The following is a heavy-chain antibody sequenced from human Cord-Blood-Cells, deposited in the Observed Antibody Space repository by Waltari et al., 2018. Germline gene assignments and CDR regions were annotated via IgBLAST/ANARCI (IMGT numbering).Heavy chain of an antibody. J-gene: IGHJ3*02. V-gene: IGHV3-23*04. CDR3: AKLRRAAMDAFDI. CDR1: GFTFSSYA. Sequence: EVQLVESGGGLVQPGGSLRLSCAASGFTFSSYAMRWVRPAPGKGLEWVSAISGSGGSTYYADSVKGRFTISRDNSKNTLYLQMNSLRAEDTAVYYCAKLRRAAMDAFDIWGQGTMVTVSS. CDR2: ISGSGGST.